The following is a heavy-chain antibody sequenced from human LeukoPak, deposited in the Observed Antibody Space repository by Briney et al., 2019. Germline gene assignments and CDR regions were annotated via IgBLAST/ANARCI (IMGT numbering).Heavy chain of an antibody. Sequence: GGSLRLSCAASGFTFSSYGMHWVRQAPGKGLEWVAFIRYDGSNKYYADSVKGRFTISRDNSKNTLYLQMNSLRAEDTAVHYCAKDPYYYDSSGYYYDPWGQGTLVTVSS. J-gene: IGHJ5*02. V-gene: IGHV3-30*02. CDR1: GFTFSSYG. CDR2: IRYDGSNK. D-gene: IGHD3-22*01. CDR3: AKDPYYYDSSGYYYDP.